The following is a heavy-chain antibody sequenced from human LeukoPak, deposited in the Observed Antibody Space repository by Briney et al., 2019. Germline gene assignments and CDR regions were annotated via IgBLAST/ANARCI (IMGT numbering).Heavy chain of an antibody. J-gene: IGHJ6*02. CDR3: ARGGEGGYSYGYDYYYYGMDV. D-gene: IGHD5-18*01. CDR1: GFTFSSYA. V-gene: IGHV3-30-3*01. CDR2: ISYDGSNK. Sequence: PGGSLRLSCAASGFTFSSYAMHWVRQAPGKGLEWVAVISYDGSNKYYADSAKGRFTISRDNSKNTLYLQMNSLRAEDTAVYYCARGGEGGYSYGYDYYYYGMDVWGQGTTVTVSS.